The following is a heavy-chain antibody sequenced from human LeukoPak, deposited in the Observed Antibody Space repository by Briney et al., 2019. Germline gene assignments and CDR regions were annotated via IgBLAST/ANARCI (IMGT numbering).Heavy chain of an antibody. CDR2: IYTSGST. Sequence: KPSETLSLTCTVSGGSISSYYWSWIRQPAGKGLEWIGRIYTSGSTNYNPSLKSRVTMSVDTSKNQFSQQLSSVTAADTAVYYCARGGYYYDSSGYYTFDFWGQGTLVTVSS. V-gene: IGHV4-4*07. D-gene: IGHD3-22*01. CDR3: ARGGYYYDSSGYYTFDF. CDR1: GGSISSYY. J-gene: IGHJ4*02.